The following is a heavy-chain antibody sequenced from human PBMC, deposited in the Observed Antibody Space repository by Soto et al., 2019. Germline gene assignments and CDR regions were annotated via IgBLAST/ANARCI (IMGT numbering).Heavy chain of an antibody. D-gene: IGHD3-10*01. CDR3: ARDLWFGELLTPSAALDI. Sequence: GGSLRLSCAASGFTFSDYYMSWIRQAPGKGLEWVSYISSSGSTIYYADSVKGRFTISRDNAKNSLYLQMNSLRAEDTAVYYCARDLWFGELLTPSAALDIWGQGTMVTVSS. CDR1: GFTFSDYY. J-gene: IGHJ3*02. V-gene: IGHV3-11*01. CDR2: ISSSGSTI.